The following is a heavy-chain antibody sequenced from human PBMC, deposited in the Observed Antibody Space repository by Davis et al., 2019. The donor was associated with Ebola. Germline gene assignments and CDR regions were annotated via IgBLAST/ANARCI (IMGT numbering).Heavy chain of an antibody. D-gene: IGHD3-10*01. CDR3: ARRGEPSYGMDV. Sequence: PGGSLRLSCKGSGYSFPNYWIAWVRQMPGKGLEWMGIIYPFDSDTRYSPSFQGQVTMSADKSISTAYLQWSSLKASDTAMYYCARRGEPSYGMDVWGQGTTVTVSS. V-gene: IGHV5-51*01. CDR2: IYPFDSDT. J-gene: IGHJ6*02. CDR1: GYSFPNYW.